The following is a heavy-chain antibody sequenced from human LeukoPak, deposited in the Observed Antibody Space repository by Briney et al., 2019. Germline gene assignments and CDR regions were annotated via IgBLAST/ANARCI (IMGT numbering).Heavy chain of an antibody. V-gene: IGHV1-8*01. CDR2: MNPDSGNT. J-gene: IGHJ4*02. Sequence: GASVKVSCKASGYTFTSYDINWVRQATGQGLEWLGWMNPDSGNTGYAQKFQGRVTMTRNTSISTAYMELSSLRSEDTAVYYCARGGDYRAAAGFDYWGQGTLVTVSS. D-gene: IGHD6-13*01. CDR1: GYTFTSYD. CDR3: ARGGDYRAAAGFDY.